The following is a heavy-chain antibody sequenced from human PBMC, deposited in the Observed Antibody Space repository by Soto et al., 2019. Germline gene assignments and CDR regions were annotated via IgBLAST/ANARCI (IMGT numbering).Heavy chain of an antibody. V-gene: IGHV4-59*08. CDR2: IYYSGST. CDR1: GGSISGYY. CDR3: ARRWGDYFAY. J-gene: IGHJ4*02. Sequence: SETLSLTCTVSGGSISGYYWSWIRQPPGKGLEWIGYIYYSGSTNYNPSLKSRVTISVDTSKNQFSLKLSSVTAADTAVYYCARRWGDYFAYWVQGTLVTVSS. D-gene: IGHD3-16*01.